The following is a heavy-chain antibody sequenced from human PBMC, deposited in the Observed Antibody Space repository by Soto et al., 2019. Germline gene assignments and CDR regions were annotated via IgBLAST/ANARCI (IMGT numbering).Heavy chain of an antibody. CDR1: GFTFSSYG. CDR2: ISYDGSNE. V-gene: IGHV3-30*18. D-gene: IGHD2-8*02. CDR3: AKDRWSIVRRINYCYY. J-gene: IGHJ4*02. Sequence: QVQLVESGGGVVRPGRSLRLSCSASGFTFSSYGMHWVRQAPGKGLEWVAVISYDGSNEYYADSVTGRFVMSRDNSKNTLDLQMDSRSAEDTAVYYWAKDRWSIVRRINYCYYWGQGTLVTVSS.